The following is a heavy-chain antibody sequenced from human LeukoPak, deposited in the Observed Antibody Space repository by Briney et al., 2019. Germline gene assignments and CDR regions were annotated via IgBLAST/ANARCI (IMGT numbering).Heavy chain of an antibody. CDR3: ARETYDILTGYYNLDY. V-gene: IGHV3-21*01. D-gene: IGHD3-9*01. J-gene: IGHJ4*02. CDR2: ISSSSSYI. Sequence: PGGSLRLSCAASGFTFSSYSMNWVRPAPGKGLGWVSSISSSSSYIYYADSVKGRFTISRDNAKNSLYLQMNSLRAEDTAVYYCARETYDILTGYYNLDYWGQGTLVTVSS. CDR1: GFTFSSYS.